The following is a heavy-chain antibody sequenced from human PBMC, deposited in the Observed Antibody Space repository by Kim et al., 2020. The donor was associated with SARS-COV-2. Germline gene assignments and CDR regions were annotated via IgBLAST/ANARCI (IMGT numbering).Heavy chain of an antibody. CDR3: ARVGNSNWFDP. J-gene: IGHJ5*02. D-gene: IGHD1-7*01. Sequence: NQSPSFQGHVTISADTSISTAYLQWSSLKASDTAMYYCARVGNSNWFDPWGQGTLVTVSS. V-gene: IGHV5-10-1*01.